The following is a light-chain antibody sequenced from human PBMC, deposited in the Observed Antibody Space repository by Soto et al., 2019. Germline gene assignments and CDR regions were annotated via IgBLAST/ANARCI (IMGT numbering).Light chain of an antibody. J-gene: IGKJ5*01. V-gene: IGKV3-20*01. CDR1: QNVNNNY. CDR3: QQYVSSPPSIT. CDR2: SVS. Sequence: IVLTQSPGILSLSPGERATLSCRASQNVNNNYLAWYQQKPGQAPRLLIYSVSTRATGIPDRFSGSGSGTDFTLTISRLEPEDFAVYYCQQYVSSPPSITFGQGTRLENK.